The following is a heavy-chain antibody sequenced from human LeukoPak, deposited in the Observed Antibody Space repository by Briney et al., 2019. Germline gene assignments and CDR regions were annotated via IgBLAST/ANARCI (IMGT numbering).Heavy chain of an antibody. J-gene: IGHJ4*02. CDR1: GYTFTGYY. D-gene: IGHD6-19*01. CDR2: INPNSGGT. Sequence: ASVKVSSKASGYTFTGYYMHWVRQAPGQGLEWMGWINPNSGGTNYAQKFQGRVTMTRDTSISTGYMELSRLRSDDTAVYYCASLVIAMAGVFGDYWGRGTVVTVSS. CDR3: ASLVIAMAGVFGDY. V-gene: IGHV1-2*02.